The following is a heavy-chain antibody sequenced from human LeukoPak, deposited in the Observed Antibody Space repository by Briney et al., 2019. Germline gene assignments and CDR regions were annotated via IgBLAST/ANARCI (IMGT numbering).Heavy chain of an antibody. J-gene: IGHJ3*02. CDR2: IYPGDSDT. V-gene: IGHV5-51*01. Sequence: GESLKIFCKGSGYSFTTYWIGWVRQMPGKGLEWMGIIYPGDSDTRYSPSFQGQVTISADKSISNAYLQWSSLKASDTAMYYCARQFGSSSSAFDIWGQGTMVTVSS. CDR3: ARQFGSSSSAFDI. CDR1: GYSFTTYW. D-gene: IGHD6-13*01.